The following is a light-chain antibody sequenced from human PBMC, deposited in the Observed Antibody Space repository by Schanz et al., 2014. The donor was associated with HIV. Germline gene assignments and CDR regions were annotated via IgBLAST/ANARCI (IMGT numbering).Light chain of an antibody. Sequence: ETVMTQSPATLSVSPGESATLSCRASQSVSSNLAWYQQKPGQAPRLLIYSASTRATGIPSRFSGSGSGTELSLIISSLQSEDFAVYYCQQYNDWPPRWTFGQGTKVEIK. CDR1: QSVSSN. V-gene: IGKV3-15*01. CDR2: SAS. J-gene: IGKJ1*01. CDR3: QQYNDWPPRWT.